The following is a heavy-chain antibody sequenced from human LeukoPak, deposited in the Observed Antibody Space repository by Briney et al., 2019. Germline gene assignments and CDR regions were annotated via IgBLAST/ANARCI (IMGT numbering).Heavy chain of an antibody. CDR2: ISRSSSYI. CDR3: ARGGYGDYGVDY. V-gene: IGHV3-21*01. J-gene: IGHJ4*02. Sequence: GGSLRLSCAASGFTFSTYNMNWVRQAPGKGLEWVSSISRSSSYIYYADSVKGRFIISRDNAKNSLYLQMDSLRAEDTAVYYCARGGYGDYGVDYWGQGTLVTVSS. D-gene: IGHD4-17*01. CDR1: GFTFSTYN.